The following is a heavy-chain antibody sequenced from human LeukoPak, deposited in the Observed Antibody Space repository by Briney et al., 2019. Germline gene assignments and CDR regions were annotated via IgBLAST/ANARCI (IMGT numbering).Heavy chain of an antibody. CDR2: IYYTGST. CDR3: ARGWYYDILTGTAHDAFDI. CDR1: GGSISSGGYY. D-gene: IGHD3-9*01. Sequence: SQTLSLTCTVSGGSISSGGYYWSWIRQHPGKGLEWIGYIYYTGSTSYNPSLKSRVTISVDTSKNQFSLKLSSVTAADTAVYSCARGWYYDILTGTAHDAFDIWGQGTMVTVSS. J-gene: IGHJ3*02. V-gene: IGHV4-31*03.